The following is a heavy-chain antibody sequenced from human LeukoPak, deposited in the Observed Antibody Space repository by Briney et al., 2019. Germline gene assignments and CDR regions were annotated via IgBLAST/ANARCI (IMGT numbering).Heavy chain of an antibody. D-gene: IGHD1-26*01. Sequence: PGGSLRLSCAASGFTFSNYGMHWVRQAPGKGLDWVAFIRYDGSKKYYADSVKGRFTISRDNSKNTLFLQMNSLRAEDTAVYYCAKDRAAGGSYEFDYWGQGTLVTVSS. CDR1: GFTFSNYG. CDR3: AKDRAAGGSYEFDY. V-gene: IGHV3-30*02. J-gene: IGHJ4*02. CDR2: IRYDGSKK.